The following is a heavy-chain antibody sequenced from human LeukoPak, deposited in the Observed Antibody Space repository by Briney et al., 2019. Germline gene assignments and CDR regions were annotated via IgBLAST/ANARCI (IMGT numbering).Heavy chain of an antibody. Sequence: ASVTVSCTASGYTFTNYHINWVRQAPGQGLEWMGWMNPNNGDSAYAQKFQGRVTITRDTSISTSYMELRSLRSDDTAVYFCARTTSFTASGYDYWGQGTLVTVSS. V-gene: IGHV1-8*03. CDR1: GYTFTNYH. J-gene: IGHJ4*02. D-gene: IGHD6-25*01. CDR3: ARTTSFTASGYDY. CDR2: MNPNNGDS.